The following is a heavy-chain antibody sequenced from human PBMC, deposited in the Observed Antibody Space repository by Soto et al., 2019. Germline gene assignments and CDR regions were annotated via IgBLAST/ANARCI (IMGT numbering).Heavy chain of an antibody. D-gene: IGHD5-12*01. CDR1: GDSVSSNTAS. CDR3: AKGDNLGPKTGYAFDP. J-gene: IGHJ5*02. CDR2: TYFRSKWYN. Sequence: PSQTLSLTCAISGDSVSSNTASWNWIRQSPSRGLEWLGRTYFRSKWYNDYAVSVKSRIIINPDTSNNQFSLQLNSVTLEDTAVYFCAKGDNLGPKTGYAFDPWGQGIMVT. V-gene: IGHV6-1*01.